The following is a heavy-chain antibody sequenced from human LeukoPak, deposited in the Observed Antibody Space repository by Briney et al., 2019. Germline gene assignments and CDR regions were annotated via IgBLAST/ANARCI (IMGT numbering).Heavy chain of an antibody. CDR2: ISSSSSYI. V-gene: IGHV3-21*04. D-gene: IGHD6-13*01. Sequence: GGSRRLSCAASGFTFSSYSMNWVRQAPGKGLEWVSSISSSSSYIYYADSVKGRFTISRDNAKNSLYLQMNSLRAEDTAVYYCAKDYEYNSNTWYFHWGRGTLVSVSS. CDR1: GFTFSSYS. J-gene: IGHJ4*02. CDR3: AKDYEYNSNTWYFH.